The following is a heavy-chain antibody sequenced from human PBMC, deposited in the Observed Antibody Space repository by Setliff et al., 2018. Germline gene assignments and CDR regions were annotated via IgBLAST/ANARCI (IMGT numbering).Heavy chain of an antibody. D-gene: IGHD1-26*01. V-gene: IGHV1-2*04. CDR1: GYTFTGYY. Sequence: ASVKVSCKASGYTFTGYYMHWVRQAPGQGLEWMGWINPNSGGTNYAQKFQGWVTMTRDTSISTAYMELSRLRSDDTAVYYCARDLLYSGCCFGYYYGLDVWGQGTTVTVSS. J-gene: IGHJ6*02. CDR2: INPNSGGT. CDR3: ARDLLYSGCCFGYYYGLDV.